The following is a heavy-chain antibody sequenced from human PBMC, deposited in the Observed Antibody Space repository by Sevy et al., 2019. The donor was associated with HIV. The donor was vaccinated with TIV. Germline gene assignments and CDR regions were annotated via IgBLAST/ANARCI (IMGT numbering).Heavy chain of an antibody. Sequence: GGSLRLSCAASGFTFGNYWMHWVRQAPGKGLVWISRINNDGSNTNYADSVKGRFTTSRDNAKKTLYLQMNSLRAEDTAVYYCGREMISMVPGVPDAFDIWGQGTMVTVSS. V-gene: IGHV3-74*01. CDR3: GREMISMVPGVPDAFDI. CDR2: INNDGSNT. D-gene: IGHD3-10*01. CDR1: GFTFGNYW. J-gene: IGHJ3*02.